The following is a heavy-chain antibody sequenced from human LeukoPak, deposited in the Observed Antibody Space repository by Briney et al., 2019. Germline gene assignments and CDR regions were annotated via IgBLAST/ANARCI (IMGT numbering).Heavy chain of an antibody. D-gene: IGHD6-13*01. J-gene: IGHJ4*02. CDR2: IYTSGST. V-gene: IGHV4-61*02. CDR1: GGSVSSGSYY. Sequence: SQTLSLTCTVSGGSVSSGSYYWSWIRQPAGKGLEWIGRIYTSGSTNYNPSLKSRVTISVDTSKNQFSLKLSSVTAADTAVYYCAWIISATGTGGYYFNYWGQGTLVTVSS. CDR3: AWIISATGTGGYYFNY.